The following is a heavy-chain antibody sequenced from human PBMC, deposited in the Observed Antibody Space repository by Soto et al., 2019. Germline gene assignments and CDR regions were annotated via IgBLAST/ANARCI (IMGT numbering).Heavy chain of an antibody. D-gene: IGHD4-17*01. J-gene: IGHJ6*02. V-gene: IGHV3-7*03. CDR3: GRVPLDGNYANGVDV. CDR2: IDTDGSRK. Sequence: GGSLRLSCAASGFNFNTYWMYRVRQAPGKGLEWVANIDTDGSRKNYVDSVKGRFIISRDNVKNSLFLQMNSLRAEDTAVYYCGRVPLDGNYANGVDVWGQGTTVTVSS. CDR1: GFNFNTYW.